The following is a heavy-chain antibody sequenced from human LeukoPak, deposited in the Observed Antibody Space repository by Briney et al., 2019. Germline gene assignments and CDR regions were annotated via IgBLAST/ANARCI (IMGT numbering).Heavy chain of an antibody. J-gene: IGHJ4*02. D-gene: IGHD2-2*01. Sequence: PGGSLRLSCAASGFTFSSCAMTWVCQAPGKGLEWVSSVNGGGGTPYYADSVKGRFTISRDNSRNTLSLQMSSLRAEDTAVYYCARYGYCSSTSCRYYFDYWGQGTLVTVSS. CDR2: VNGGGGTP. CDR1: GFTFSSCA. V-gene: IGHV3-23*01. CDR3: ARYGYCSSTSCRYYFDY.